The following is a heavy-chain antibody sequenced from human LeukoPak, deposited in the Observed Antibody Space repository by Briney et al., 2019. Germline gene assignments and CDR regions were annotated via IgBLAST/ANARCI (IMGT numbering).Heavy chain of an antibody. CDR1: GFSLSSYW. Sequence: GGSLRLSCAASGFSLSSYWMHWVRQAPGKGLVWFSRINSDGSTTNYADSVKGRFTISRDNAKNTLYLQMNSLRAEVTAVYYCARRQYRSSWYYFDYWGQGTLVTVSS. CDR3: ARRQYRSSWYYFDY. CDR2: INSDGSTT. V-gene: IGHV3-74*01. J-gene: IGHJ4*02. D-gene: IGHD6-13*01.